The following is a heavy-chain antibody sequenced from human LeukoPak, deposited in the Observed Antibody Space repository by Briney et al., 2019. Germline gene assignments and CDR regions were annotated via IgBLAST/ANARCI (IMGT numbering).Heavy chain of an antibody. CDR1: GGTFSSYA. J-gene: IGHJ4*02. Sequence: ASVKVSCKASGGTFSSYAISWVRQAPGQGLEWMGRIIPIFGIANYAQKFQGRVTITADESTSTAYMELSSLRSEDTAVYYCAREGDSSGYATLDYWGQGTLVTVSS. V-gene: IGHV1-69*13. D-gene: IGHD6-19*01. CDR2: IIPIFGIA. CDR3: AREGDSSGYATLDY.